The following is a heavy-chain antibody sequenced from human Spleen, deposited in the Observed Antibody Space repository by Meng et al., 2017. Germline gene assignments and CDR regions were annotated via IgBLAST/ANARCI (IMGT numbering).Heavy chain of an antibody. V-gene: IGHV5-51*01. J-gene: IGHJ4*02. CDR2: IYPGDSDT. D-gene: IGHD3-9*01. CDR1: GYIFTKYW. Sequence: GESLKISCQGSGYIFTKYWIGWARQMPGKGLEWMGIIYPGDSDTRYSPSFQGQVTIPADKSINTAYLQWSSLKASDTAMYYCARRYYDILTGFWYYFGFWGQGTLVTVSS. CDR3: ARRYYDILTGFWYYFGF.